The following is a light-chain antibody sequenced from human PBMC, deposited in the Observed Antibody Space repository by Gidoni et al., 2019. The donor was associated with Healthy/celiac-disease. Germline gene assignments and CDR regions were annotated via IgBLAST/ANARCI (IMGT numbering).Light chain of an antibody. CDR1: VLAKQY. Sequence: SYELTQSPSVSVSPGQTARITCSGDVLAKQYAYWYQQKPGQAPVLIIYKDTERPSGIPERFSGSSSGTTVTLTISGVQAEDEADYYCQSTDSSDSFVFGTGTKVTVL. CDR3: QSTDSSDSFV. CDR2: KDT. J-gene: IGLJ1*01. V-gene: IGLV3-25*02.